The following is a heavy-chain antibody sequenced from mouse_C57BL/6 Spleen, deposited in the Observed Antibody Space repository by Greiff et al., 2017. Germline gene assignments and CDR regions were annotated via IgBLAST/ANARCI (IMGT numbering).Heavy chain of an antibody. CDR1: GYTFTDYE. Sequence: VKLVESGAELVRPGASVTLSCKASGYTFTDYEMHWVKQTPVHGLEWIGAIDPETGGTAYNQKFKGKAILTADKSSSTAYMELRSLTSEDSAVYYSTRMVTRAMDYWGQGTSVTVSS. V-gene: IGHV1-15*01. CDR3: TRMVTRAMDY. CDR2: IDPETGGT. D-gene: IGHD2-2*01. J-gene: IGHJ4*01.